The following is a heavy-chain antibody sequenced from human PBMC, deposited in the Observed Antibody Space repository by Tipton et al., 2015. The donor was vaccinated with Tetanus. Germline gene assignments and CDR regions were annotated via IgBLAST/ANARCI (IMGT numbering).Heavy chain of an antibody. D-gene: IGHD2-21*02. CDR1: GYSVGRGTDY. CDR2: VYLSGST. V-gene: IGHV4-61*01. J-gene: IGHJ6*02. Sequence: TLSLTCSVSGYSVGRGTDYWTWIQQPPGKGLEWIGHVYLSGSTYYNPSLESRLTLSVDESNNRFSLQLKSVTTADTAVYYCARFYCGGACHSPYYNAMDVWGQGTTATVSS. CDR3: ARFYCGGACHSPYYNAMDV.